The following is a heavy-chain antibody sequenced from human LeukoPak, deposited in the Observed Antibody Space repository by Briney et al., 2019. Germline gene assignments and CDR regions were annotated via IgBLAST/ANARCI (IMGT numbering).Heavy chain of an antibody. D-gene: IGHD6-13*01. CDR1: GFTFSSYA. Sequence: GGSLRLSCAASGFTFSSYAMHWVRQAPGKGLEYVSAISSNGGSTYYANSVKGRFTISRDNSKNTLYLQMGSLRAEDMAVYYCARGPYSSSWPFDYWGQGTLSPSPQ. J-gene: IGHJ4*02. V-gene: IGHV3-64*01. CDR3: ARGPYSSSWPFDY. CDR2: ISSNGGST.